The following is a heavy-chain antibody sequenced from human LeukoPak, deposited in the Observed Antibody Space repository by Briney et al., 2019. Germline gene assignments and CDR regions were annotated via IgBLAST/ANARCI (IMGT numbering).Heavy chain of an antibody. CDR1: GFTFSSYA. D-gene: IGHD5-24*01. CDR2: ISSSSSTT. CDR3: ARDGDGYSQFDY. Sequence: GGSLRLSCAASGFTFSSYAMHWVRQAPGKGLEWVSYISSSSSTTYYADSVKGRFTNSRDNAQNSLYLQMNSLRDEDTAVYYCARDGDGYSQFDYWGQGTLVTVS. J-gene: IGHJ4*02. V-gene: IGHV3-48*02.